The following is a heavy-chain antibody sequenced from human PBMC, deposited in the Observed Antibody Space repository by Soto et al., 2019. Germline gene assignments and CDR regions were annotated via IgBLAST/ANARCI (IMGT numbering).Heavy chain of an antibody. CDR1: GGSISSGGYY. V-gene: IGHV4-31*03. Sequence: PSETLSLTCTVSGGSISSGGYYWSWIHQHPGKGLEWIGYIYYSGSTYYNPSLKSRVTISVDTSKNQFSLKLSSVTAADTAVYYCARGGIAAAAPPDYWGQGTLVTVSS. CDR3: ARGGIAAAAPPDY. D-gene: IGHD6-13*01. J-gene: IGHJ4*02. CDR2: IYYSGST.